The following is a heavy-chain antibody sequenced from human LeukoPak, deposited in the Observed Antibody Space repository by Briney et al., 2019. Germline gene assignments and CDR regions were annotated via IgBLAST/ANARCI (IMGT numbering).Heavy chain of an antibody. CDR2: INPSGGST. V-gene: IGHV1-46*01. J-gene: IGHJ4*02. Sequence: ASVKVSCKASGYTFTSYYMHWVRQAPGQGLEWMGIINPSGGSTSYAQKFQGRVTMTRNTSTSTVYMELSSLRSEDTAVYYCARAFTRYSSFSGVSYWGQGTLVTVSS. D-gene: IGHD6-19*01. CDR1: GYTFTSYY. CDR3: ARAFTRYSSFSGVSY.